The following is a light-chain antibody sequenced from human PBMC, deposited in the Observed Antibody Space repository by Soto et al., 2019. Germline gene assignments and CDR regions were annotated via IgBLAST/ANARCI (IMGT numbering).Light chain of an antibody. CDR3: AAWDDSLNAYV. CDR2: YDD. Sequence: QSGLTQAPSVSEAPRQRVTISCSGSSSNIGNNGVNWYQQLPGKAPKLLIYYDDLKPSGVSDRFSGSKSGTSASLAISGLQSEDEADYYCAAWDDSLNAYVFGIGTKVTVL. J-gene: IGLJ1*01. CDR1: SSNIGNNG. V-gene: IGLV1-36*01.